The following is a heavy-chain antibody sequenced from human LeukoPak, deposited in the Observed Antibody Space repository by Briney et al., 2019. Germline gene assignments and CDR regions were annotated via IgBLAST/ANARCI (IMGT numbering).Heavy chain of an antibody. V-gene: IGHV3-30*03. Sequence: PGGSLRLSCAASGFTFSSYGMHWVRQAPGKGLEWVAVISYDGSNKYYVDSVKGRFTISRDNSKNTLYLQMNSLRAKDTAVYYCARDIQVDSRASGYWGQGTLVTVSS. D-gene: IGHD3-22*01. CDR1: GFTFSSYG. J-gene: IGHJ4*02. CDR3: ARDIQVDSRASGY. CDR2: ISYDGSNK.